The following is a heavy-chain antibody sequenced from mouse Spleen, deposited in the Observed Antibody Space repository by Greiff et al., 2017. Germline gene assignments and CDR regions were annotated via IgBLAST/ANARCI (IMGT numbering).Heavy chain of an antibody. Sequence: EVQLQQSGPELVKPGASVKISCKASGYTFTDYYMNWVKQSHGKSLEWIGDINPNNGGTSYNQKFKGKATLTVDKSSSTAYMELRSLTSEDSAVYYCARSELGQFAYWGQGTLVTVSA. CDR3: ARSELGQFAY. J-gene: IGHJ3*01. CDR1: GYTFTDYY. CDR2: INPNNGGT. D-gene: IGHD4-1*01. V-gene: IGHV1-26*01.